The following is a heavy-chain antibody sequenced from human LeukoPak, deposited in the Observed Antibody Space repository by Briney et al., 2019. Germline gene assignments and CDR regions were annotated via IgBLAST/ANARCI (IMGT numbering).Heavy chain of an antibody. V-gene: IGHV1-46*01. J-gene: IGHJ5*02. CDR1: GYTFTGYY. Sequence: GASVKVSCKASGYTFTGYYMHWVRQAPGQGLEWMGIINPSGGSTSYAQKFQGRVTMTRDTSTSTVYMELSSLRSEDTAVYYCARDIRPPYYDFWSARCWFDPWGQGTLVTVSS. CDR3: ARDIRPPYYDFWSARCWFDP. D-gene: IGHD3-3*01. CDR2: INPSGGST.